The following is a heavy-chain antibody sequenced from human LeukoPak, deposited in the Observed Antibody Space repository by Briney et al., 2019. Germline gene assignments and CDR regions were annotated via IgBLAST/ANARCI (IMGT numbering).Heavy chain of an antibody. CDR3: ARDKQAVAGTTAGY. J-gene: IGHJ4*02. D-gene: IGHD6-19*01. Sequence: PGGSLTLSCAASGFTFSSYSMNWVRQAPGKGLEWVSSISSSSSYIYYADSVKGRFTISRDNAKNSLYLQMNSLRAEDTAVYYCARDKQAVAGTTAGYWGQGTLVTVSS. CDR1: GFTFSSYS. CDR2: ISSSSSYI. V-gene: IGHV3-21*01.